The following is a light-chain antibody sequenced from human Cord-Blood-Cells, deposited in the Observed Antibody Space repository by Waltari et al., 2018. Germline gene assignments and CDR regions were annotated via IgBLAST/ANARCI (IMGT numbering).Light chain of an antibody. CDR2: KAS. Sequence: DIQMTQSPSTLSASVGDRVTITCRASQSISSGLAWYQQKPGKAPKLLIYKASSVESGVPSRCVGSGSGTEFTRTGSGLQPDGFATYDFQQHMSYSRTFGHGIRVEIK. CDR1: QSISSG. CDR3: QQHMSYSRT. J-gene: IGKJ1*01. V-gene: IGKV1-5*03.